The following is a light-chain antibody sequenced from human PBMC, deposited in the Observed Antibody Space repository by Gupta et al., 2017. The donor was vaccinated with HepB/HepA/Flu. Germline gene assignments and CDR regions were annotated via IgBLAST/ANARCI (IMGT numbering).Light chain of an antibody. Sequence: QSVLTHPPPSSAAPGQKVTISCSGSSSDNGNNYVSWYQQPPGTTPKLLIYDNNTRPSGIPDRFSGSKSGTSAMLGITGLQTGDEADYYCGTWDSGLSAVVFGGGTNLTVL. J-gene: IGLJ2*01. CDR3: GTWDSGLSAVV. CDR2: DNN. CDR1: SSDNGNNY. V-gene: IGLV1-51*01.